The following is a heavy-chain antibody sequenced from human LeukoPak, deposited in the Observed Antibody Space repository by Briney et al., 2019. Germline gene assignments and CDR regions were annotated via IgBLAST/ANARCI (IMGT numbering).Heavy chain of an antibody. CDR1: GFRFDNYG. J-gene: IGHJ4*02. CDR3: AREIHYEMSGLDD. CDR2: INWNGGSI. V-gene: IGHV3-20*04. Sequence: PGGSLRLSCEASGFRFDNYGMNWARQAPGRGLEWVSGINWNGGSIGYADSVKGRFTISRDNAKNSLHLQMNSLRMEDTALYYCAREIHYEMSGLDDWGQGTLVIVSS. D-gene: IGHD3-22*01.